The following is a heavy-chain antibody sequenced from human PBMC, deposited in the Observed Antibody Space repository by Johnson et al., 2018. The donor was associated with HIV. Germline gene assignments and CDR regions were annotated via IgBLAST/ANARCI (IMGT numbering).Heavy chain of an antibody. Sequence: VQLVESGGGVVQPGRSLRLSCAASGFTFSSYAMHWVRQAPGKGLEWVAVISYDGSNKYYADSVKGRFTISRDNSKNTLYLQMGSLRAEDMAVYYCARRVGMIVVDMAAFDIWGQGTMVTVSS. J-gene: IGHJ3*02. V-gene: IGHV3-30*14. D-gene: IGHD3-22*01. CDR2: ISYDGSNK. CDR3: ARRVGMIVVDMAAFDI. CDR1: GFTFSSYA.